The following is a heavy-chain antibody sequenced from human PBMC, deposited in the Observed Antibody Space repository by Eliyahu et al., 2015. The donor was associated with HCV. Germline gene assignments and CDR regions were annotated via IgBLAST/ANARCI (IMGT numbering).Heavy chain of an antibody. D-gene: IGHD3-9*01. CDR1: GFTFRSRC. CDR2: IWYDGSNK. J-gene: IGHJ5*02. V-gene: IGHV3-33*01. CDR3: ARARPYYYDILTDVLRGYWFDP. Sequence: QVQLVESGGGVVQPGRSLRLSCAAXGFTFRSRCIPWVXQAPGKRLXXXAXIWYDGSNKXYADSVKGRFTISRDNSKNTLYLQMNSLRAEDTAVYYCARARPYYYDILTDVLRGYWFDPWGQGTLVTVSS.